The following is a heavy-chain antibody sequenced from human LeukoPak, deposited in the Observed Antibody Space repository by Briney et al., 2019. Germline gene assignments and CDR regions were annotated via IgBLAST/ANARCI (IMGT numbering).Heavy chain of an antibody. CDR2: IYSGGGT. CDR1: GFTVSSNY. V-gene: IGHV3-53*01. CDR3: ARGTTVTNYFDY. Sequence: PGGSLGFSCAASGFTVSSNYMSWVRQAPGKGLEWVSIIYSGGGTYYADSVKGRFTISRDNSKNTLYLQMNSLRAEDTAVYYCARGTTVTNYFDYWGQGTLVTVSS. J-gene: IGHJ4*02. D-gene: IGHD4-17*01.